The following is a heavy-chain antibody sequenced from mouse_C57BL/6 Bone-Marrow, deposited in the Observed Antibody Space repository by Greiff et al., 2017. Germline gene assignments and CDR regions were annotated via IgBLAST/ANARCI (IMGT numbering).Heavy chain of an antibody. CDR1: GFTFSSYA. Sequence: DVKLVESGGGLVKPGGSLKLSCAASGFTFSSYAMSWVRQTPEKRLEWVATISDGGSYTYYPDNVKGRVTISRDNAKNNLYLQMSHLKSEDTAMYYCARDSDYGSSVDYGGQGTALTVSS. CDR3: ARDSDYGSSVDY. CDR2: ISDGGSYT. J-gene: IGHJ2*01. D-gene: IGHD1-1*01. V-gene: IGHV5-4*01.